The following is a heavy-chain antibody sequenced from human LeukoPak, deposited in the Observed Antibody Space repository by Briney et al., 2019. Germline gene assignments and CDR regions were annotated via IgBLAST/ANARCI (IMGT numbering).Heavy chain of an antibody. J-gene: IGHJ4*02. CDR1: GYSFTRNG. Sequence: ASVKVSCKPSGYSFTRNGISWVRQAPGQGLEWMAWISANSGNTNYAQNFQDRVTLTTDTSTSTAYMELRSLRSDDTAVYYCVRDVNYAFDYWGQGTLVTVSS. CDR3: VRDVNYAFDY. V-gene: IGHV1-18*01. D-gene: IGHD3-16*01. CDR2: ISANSGNT.